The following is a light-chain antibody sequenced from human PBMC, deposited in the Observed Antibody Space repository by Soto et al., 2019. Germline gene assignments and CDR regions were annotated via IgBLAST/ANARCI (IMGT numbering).Light chain of an antibody. CDR3: QQYNNWPTFT. J-gene: IGKJ3*01. V-gene: IGKV3-15*01. CDR1: QSVSSN. Sequence: EIVMTQSPATLSVSPGERATLSCRASQSVSSNLAWYQQKPGQAPRLLIYGASTRATGIPARFSGSGSGTEFTLTISSLQSEDFALYYCQQYNNWPTFTFGPGTKVDIK. CDR2: GAS.